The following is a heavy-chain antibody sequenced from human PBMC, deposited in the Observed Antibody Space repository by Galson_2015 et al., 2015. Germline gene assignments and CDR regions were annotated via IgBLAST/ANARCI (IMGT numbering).Heavy chain of an antibody. CDR3: ARDVTMIVVVTSSYWYFDL. CDR1: GGSISSSSYY. Sequence: SETLSLTCTVSGGSISSSSYYWGWIRQPPGKGLEWIGSIYYSGSTYYNPSLKSRVTISVDTSKNQFSLKLSSVTAADTAVYYCARDVTMIVVVTSSYWYFDLWGRGTLVTVSS. J-gene: IGHJ2*01. D-gene: IGHD3-22*01. V-gene: IGHV4-39*07. CDR2: IYYSGST.